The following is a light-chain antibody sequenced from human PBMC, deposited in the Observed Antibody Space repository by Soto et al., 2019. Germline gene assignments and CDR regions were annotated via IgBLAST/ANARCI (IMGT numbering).Light chain of an antibody. J-gene: IGKJ5*01. CDR1: QSVFNSY. CDR3: QRYGSSPPS. CDR2: GAS. V-gene: IGKV3-20*01. Sequence: EIVLTQSPGTLSLSPGERATLSCRASQSVFNSYLAWFQHKPGQAPRLLIYGASFRATGIPDRFSGSGAGTDFTLTISRLEPEDFAVYYCQRYGSSPPSFGQGTRLEIK.